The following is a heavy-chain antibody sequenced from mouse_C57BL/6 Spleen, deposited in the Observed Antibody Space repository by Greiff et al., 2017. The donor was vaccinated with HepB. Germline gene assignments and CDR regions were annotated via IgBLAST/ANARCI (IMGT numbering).Heavy chain of an antibody. V-gene: IGHV3-1*01. CDR3: ASNALRRWFAY. CDR1: GYSITSGYD. CDR2: ISYSGST. J-gene: IGHJ3*01. Sequence: EVKLQESGPGMVKPSQSLSLTCTVTGYSITSGYDWHWIRHFPGNKLEWMGYISYSGSTNYNPSLKSRISITHDTSKNHFFLKLNSVTTEDTATYYCASNALRRWFAYWGQGTLVTVSA. D-gene: IGHD2-12*01.